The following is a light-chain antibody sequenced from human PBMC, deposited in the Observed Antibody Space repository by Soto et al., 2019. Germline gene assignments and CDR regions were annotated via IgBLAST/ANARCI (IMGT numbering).Light chain of an antibody. CDR3: QQGSNWPLT. V-gene: IGKV3-11*01. Sequence: DIVLTQSPATLSLSSGERATLSCRASQSLGIYLAWYQQRPGQAPRLLIHDASTRATGIPARFSGSGSGTDFTLTISSLEPEDVAVEYCQQGSNWPLTFGGGTKVEIK. CDR1: QSLGIY. CDR2: DAS. J-gene: IGKJ4*01.